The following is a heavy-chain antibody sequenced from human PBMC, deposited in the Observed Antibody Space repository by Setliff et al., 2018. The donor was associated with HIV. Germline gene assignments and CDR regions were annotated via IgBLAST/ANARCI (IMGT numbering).Heavy chain of an antibody. J-gene: IGHJ3*02. D-gene: IGHD1-26*01. CDR2: VSHTGST. CDR1: GGSLSGHY. Sequence: PSETLSLTCAVYGGSLSGHYWRWIRQPPGKGLEWIGDVSHTGSTNYNTSLKSRITISADTPKNQFSLKLSSVTAADTAVYYCAREGTYSGTYWVRRVASFDIWGQGTMVTVSS. CDR3: AREGTYSGTYWVRRVASFDI. V-gene: IGHV4-34*01.